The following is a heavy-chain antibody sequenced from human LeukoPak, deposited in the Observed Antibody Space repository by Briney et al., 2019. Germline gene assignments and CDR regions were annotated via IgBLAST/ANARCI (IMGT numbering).Heavy chain of an antibody. CDR2: IYTSWST. D-gene: IGHD3-3*01. CDR1: GGSISSYY. Sequence: SETLSLTCTVSGGSISSYYWSWIRQPPGKGLEWIGYIYTSWSTNYNPSLKSRVTISVDTSKNQFSLKLSSVTAADTAVYYCARSYDFWSGPNWFDPWGQGTLVTVSS. V-gene: IGHV4-4*09. J-gene: IGHJ5*02. CDR3: ARSYDFWSGPNWFDP.